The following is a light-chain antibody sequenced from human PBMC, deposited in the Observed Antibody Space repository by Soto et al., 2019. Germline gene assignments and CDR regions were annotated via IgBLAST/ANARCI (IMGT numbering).Light chain of an antibody. CDR1: QSVSSSY. Sequence: EIVLTQSPGTLSLSQGERATLSCRASQSVSSSYLAWYQQKPGQAPRLLIYGASSRATGIPDRFSGSGSGTEFTLTISRLEPEDFAVYYCHQYASSPITFGQGTRLEIK. CDR3: HQYASSPIT. V-gene: IGKV3-20*01. J-gene: IGKJ5*01. CDR2: GAS.